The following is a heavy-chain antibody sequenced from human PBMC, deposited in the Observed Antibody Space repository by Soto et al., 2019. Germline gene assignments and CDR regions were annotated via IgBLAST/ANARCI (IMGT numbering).Heavy chain of an antibody. CDR1: GYSFTSYW. J-gene: IGHJ6*02. CDR3: ASQKWLVLGLAPYYVMDV. D-gene: IGHD6-19*01. CDR2: IDPSDSYT. V-gene: IGHV5-10-1*01. Sequence: DSLKISCQCSGYSFTSYWISWVRQMPGKGLEWMGRIDPSDSYTNYSPSFQGHVTISADKSISTAYLQWSSLKASDTAMYYCASQKWLVLGLAPYYVMDVWGQATTVTLPS.